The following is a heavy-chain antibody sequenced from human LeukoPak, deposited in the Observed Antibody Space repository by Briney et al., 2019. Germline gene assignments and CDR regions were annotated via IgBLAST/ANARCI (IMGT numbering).Heavy chain of an antibody. CDR3: ARDGI. CDR2: IYYSGST. V-gene: IGHV4-39*07. D-gene: IGHD1-14*01. J-gene: IGHJ4*02. CDR1: GGSISSSSCY. Sequence: SETLSLTCTVSGGSISSSSCYWGWLRQPPGKGLEWIGSIYYSGSTYYNPSLKSRVTISVDTSKNQFSLKLSSVTAADTAVYYCARDGIWGQGTLVTVSS.